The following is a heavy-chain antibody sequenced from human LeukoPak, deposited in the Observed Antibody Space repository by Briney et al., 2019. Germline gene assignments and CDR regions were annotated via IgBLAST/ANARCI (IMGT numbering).Heavy chain of an antibody. Sequence: SETLSLTCAVSGGSISSSGYYWGWIRQPPGKGLEWIGSIYYSGSTYYNPSLKSRVTISVDTSKNQFSLKLSSVTAADTAVYYCARHPRLRYFDIWGQGTMVTVSS. CDR3: ARHPRLRYFDI. J-gene: IGHJ3*02. V-gene: IGHV4-39*01. CDR2: IYYSGST. D-gene: IGHD3-9*01. CDR1: GGSISSSGYY.